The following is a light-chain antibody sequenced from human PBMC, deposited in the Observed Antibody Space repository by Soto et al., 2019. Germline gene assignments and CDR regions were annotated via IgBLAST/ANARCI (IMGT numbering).Light chain of an antibody. J-gene: IGLJ3*02. CDR2: LNSDGSH. CDR3: QTWGAGIQL. CDR1: SGHSSYA. Sequence: QSVLTQSPSASASLGASGKRTCNLSSGHSSYAIAWHQQQPKKGPRYLMKLNSDGSHSKGDGIPDRFSGSSSGAERYLTISSLQSEDEADYYCQTWGAGIQLFGGGTKLTVL. V-gene: IGLV4-69*01.